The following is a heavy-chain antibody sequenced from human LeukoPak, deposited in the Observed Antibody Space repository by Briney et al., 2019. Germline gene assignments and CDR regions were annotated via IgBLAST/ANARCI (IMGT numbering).Heavy chain of an antibody. CDR1: GFTFSSYA. J-gene: IGHJ4*02. CDR3: ARDSPYDRDGYYFDY. V-gene: IGHV3-23*01. CDR2: ISGSGGST. Sequence: PGGSLRLSCAASGFTFSSYAMSWVRQAPGKGLEWVSAISGSGGSTYYADSVKGRFTISRDNSKNTLYLQMNSLRSEDTAVYYCARDSPYDRDGYYFDYWGQGTLVTVSS. D-gene: IGHD3-22*01.